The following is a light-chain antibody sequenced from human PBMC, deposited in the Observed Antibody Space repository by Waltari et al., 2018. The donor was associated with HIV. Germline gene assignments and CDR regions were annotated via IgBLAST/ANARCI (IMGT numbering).Light chain of an antibody. CDR1: QSVLYSSNNKNY. V-gene: IGKV4-1*01. J-gene: IGKJ2*01. Sequence: DLLLTQSPDSLDVLLGEGATRDCMSSQSVLYSSNNKNYLAWYQQKPGQPPKLLIYWASTRESGVPDRFSGSGSGTDFTLTISSLQAEDVAVYYCQQYYSTPYTFGQGTKLEIK. CDR3: QQYYSTPYT. CDR2: WAS.